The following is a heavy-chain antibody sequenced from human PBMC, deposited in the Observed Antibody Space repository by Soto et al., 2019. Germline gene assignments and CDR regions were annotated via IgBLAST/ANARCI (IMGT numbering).Heavy chain of an antibody. Sequence: QVQLQQWGAGLLKSSETLSPTSAVYHGSFSGYYWSWIRQPPGRGLEWIGEINHGRSTNYNPSLKSRVTISVDTSKSHFSLKLSSVSGADTAVYYSARRDCSGGSCDQVDCCGQGTLVTVSS. J-gene: IGHJ4*02. CDR3: ARRDCSGGSCDQVDC. D-gene: IGHD2-15*01. CDR2: INHGRST. CDR1: HGSFSGYY. V-gene: IGHV4-34*01.